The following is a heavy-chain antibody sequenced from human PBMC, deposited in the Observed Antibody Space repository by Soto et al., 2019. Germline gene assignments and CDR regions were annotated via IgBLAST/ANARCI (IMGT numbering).Heavy chain of an antibody. D-gene: IGHD3-10*01. CDR1: GGSISSDDCY. CDR2: IFFSGNS. Sequence: QVQLQESGPGLVEPSQTLSLTCSVSGGSISSDDCYWSWIRHHPGKGLEWIGNIFFSGNSYYNPPRSCRGAKPVDTPRPQFSPKLPSVTTADSTVDDSARRRGPWTSLFIEHWGQGSLVPSSS. J-gene: IGHJ1*01. CDR3: ARRRGPWTSLFIEH. V-gene: IGHV4-30-4*08.